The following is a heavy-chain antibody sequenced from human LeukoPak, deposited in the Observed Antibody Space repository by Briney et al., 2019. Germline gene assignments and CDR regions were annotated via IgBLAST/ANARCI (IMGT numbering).Heavy chain of an antibody. J-gene: IGHJ4*02. D-gene: IGHD3-3*01. CDR2: INHSGST. Sequence: SETLSLTCTVSGGSISRYYWSWIRQPPGKGLEWIGEINHSGSTNYNPSLKSRVTISVDTSKNQFSLKLSSVTAADTAVYYCARHRGHYDFWSGYYLYFDYWGQGTLVTVSS. CDR3: ARHRGHYDFWSGYYLYFDY. V-gene: IGHV4-34*01. CDR1: GGSISRYY.